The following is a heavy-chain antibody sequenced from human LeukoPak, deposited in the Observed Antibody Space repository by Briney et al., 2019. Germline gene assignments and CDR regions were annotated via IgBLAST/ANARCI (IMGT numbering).Heavy chain of an antibody. CDR3: ARGHSGYDG. J-gene: IGHJ4*02. Sequence: SSETLSLTCTVSGGSISSYYWSWIRQPPGKGLEWIGYIYYSGSTNYNPSLKSRVTISVDTSKNQFSLKLSSVTAADTAVYYCARGHSGYDGWGQGTVVTVSS. CDR2: IYYSGST. V-gene: IGHV4-59*01. CDR1: GGSISSYY. D-gene: IGHD5-12*01.